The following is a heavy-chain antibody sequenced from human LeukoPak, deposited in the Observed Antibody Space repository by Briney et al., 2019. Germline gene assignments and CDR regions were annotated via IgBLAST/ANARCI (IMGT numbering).Heavy chain of an antibody. Sequence: PGGSLRLSCAVSGFTFSSYGMNWVRQASGKGLEGVSHISTSGSIIYYADSVEGRFTISRDNAKNSLYLQMNSLRDEDTAVYYCARKGIGNWGSDYWGQGTLVTVSS. V-gene: IGHV3-48*02. J-gene: IGHJ4*02. CDR2: ISTSGSII. D-gene: IGHD7-27*01. CDR3: ARKGIGNWGSDY. CDR1: GFTFSSYG.